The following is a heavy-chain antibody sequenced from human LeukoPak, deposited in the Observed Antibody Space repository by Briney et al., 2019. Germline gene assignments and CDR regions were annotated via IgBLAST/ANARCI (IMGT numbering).Heavy chain of an antibody. Sequence: GGSLRLSCAASGFTFSGYSMTWVRQAPGKGLEWVAVISFDGSSKYYADSVKGRFTISRDNSKNTVYLQMNSLRREDTAVYYCAKDRGFSFASGSSELEYWGQGTQVTVSS. CDR1: GFTFSGYS. CDR2: ISFDGSSK. CDR3: AKDRGFSFASGSSELEY. V-gene: IGHV3-30*18. J-gene: IGHJ4*02. D-gene: IGHD3-10*01.